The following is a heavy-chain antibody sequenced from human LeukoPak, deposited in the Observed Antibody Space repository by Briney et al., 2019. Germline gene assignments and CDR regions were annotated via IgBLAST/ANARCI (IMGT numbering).Heavy chain of an antibody. CDR3: ARPFTEVTHYFDY. CDR2: IRYDGSNK. J-gene: IGHJ4*02. D-gene: IGHD4-23*01. CDR1: GFTFSSYG. Sequence: PGGSLRLSCAASGFTFSSYGMHWVRQAPGKGLEWVAFIRYDGSNKYYADSVKGRFTISRDNSKNTLYLQMNSLRAEDTAVYYCARPFTEVTHYFDYWGQGTLVTVSS. V-gene: IGHV3-30*02.